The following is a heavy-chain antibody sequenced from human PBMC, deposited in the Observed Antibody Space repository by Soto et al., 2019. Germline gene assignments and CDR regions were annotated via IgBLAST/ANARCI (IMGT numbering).Heavy chain of an antibody. CDR3: ARNLGYCSGGSCYDGWFDP. D-gene: IGHD2-15*01. CDR1: GFTVSSNY. V-gene: IGHV3-66*01. J-gene: IGHJ5*02. Sequence: EVQLVESGGGLVQPGGSLRLSCAASGFTVSSNYMSWVRQAPGKGLEWVSVIYSGGSTYYADSVKGRFTISRDNSKNTLYLQMNSLRAEDTAVYYCARNLGYCSGGSCYDGWFDPWGQGTLVTVS. CDR2: IYSGGST.